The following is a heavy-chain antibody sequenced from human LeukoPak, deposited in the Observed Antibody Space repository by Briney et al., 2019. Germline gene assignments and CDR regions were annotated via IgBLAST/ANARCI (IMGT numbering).Heavy chain of an antibody. D-gene: IGHD3-22*01. V-gene: IGHV1-8*01. J-gene: IGHJ6*03. CDR3: ARGPYYYDSSGYYWGYYYYMDV. CDR1: GYTFTSYD. Sequence: ASVKVSCKASGYTFTSYDINWVRQATGQGLEWMGWMNPNSGNTGYAQKFQGRVTMTRNTSISTAYMELSSLRSEDTAVYYCARGPYYYDSSGYYWGYYYYMDVWGKGTTVTISS. CDR2: MNPNSGNT.